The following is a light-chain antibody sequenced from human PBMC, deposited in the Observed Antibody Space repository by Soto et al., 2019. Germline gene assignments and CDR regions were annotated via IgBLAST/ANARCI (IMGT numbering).Light chain of an antibody. CDR2: DVT. J-gene: IGLJ1*01. CDR1: SSDIGGYNF. V-gene: IGLV2-8*01. Sequence: QSALTQPPSASGSPGQSVAISCTGTSSDIGGYNFVSWYQQHPGKAPKLMIYDVTKRPSGVPDRFSGSKSGNTATLIVSGLQAEDEADYYCSSHGGSNNPYVFGPGTQRTVL. CDR3: SSHGGSNNPYV.